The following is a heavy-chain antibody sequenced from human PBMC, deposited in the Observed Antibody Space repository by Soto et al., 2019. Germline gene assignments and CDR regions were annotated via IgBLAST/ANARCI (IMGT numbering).Heavy chain of an antibody. Sequence: SETLSLTCTVSGGSVSSGSYYWSWIRQPPGKGLEWIGYIYYSGSTNYNPSLKSRVTISVDTSKNQFSLKLSSVTAADTAVYYCARCFGVWGSYRYFDYWGQGTLVTVSS. CDR2: IYYSGST. J-gene: IGHJ4*02. V-gene: IGHV4-61*01. D-gene: IGHD3-16*02. CDR1: GGSVSSGSYY. CDR3: ARCFGVWGSYRYFDY.